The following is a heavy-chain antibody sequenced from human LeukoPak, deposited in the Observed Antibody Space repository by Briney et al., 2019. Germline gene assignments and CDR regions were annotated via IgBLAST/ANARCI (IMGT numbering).Heavy chain of an antibody. V-gene: IGHV3-30-3*01. D-gene: IGHD3-10*01. J-gene: IGHJ4*02. CDR2: ISYDGTKK. CDR1: GFTFSGYA. CDR3: ARGSTARIGESKLDY. Sequence: GGSLRLSCAASGFTFSGYAMHWVRQAPGKGLELVALISYDGTKKSYADSVKGRFTISRDNSENTLYVEMNSLRDDDTAVYYCARGSTARIGESKLDYWGQGTLVTVSS.